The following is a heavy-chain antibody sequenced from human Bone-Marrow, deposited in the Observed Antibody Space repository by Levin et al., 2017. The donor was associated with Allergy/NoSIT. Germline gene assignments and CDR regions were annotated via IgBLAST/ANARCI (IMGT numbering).Heavy chain of an antibody. V-gene: IGHV3-30*04. CDR2: IIFDGSKE. Sequence: GESLKISCSASGFTFRNHAMHWVRQAPGKGLEWMSVIIFDGSKESYADSVKGRFTISRDNSKNTVYLQMDNLTIEDTAVYYCARESGDYGDYAGAFDHWGQGTLVTVAS. CDR1: GFTFRNHA. J-gene: IGHJ4*02. CDR3: ARESGDYGDYAGAFDH. D-gene: IGHD4-17*01.